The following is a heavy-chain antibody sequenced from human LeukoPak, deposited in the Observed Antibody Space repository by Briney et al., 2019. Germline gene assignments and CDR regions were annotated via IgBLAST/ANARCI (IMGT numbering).Heavy chain of an antibody. J-gene: IGHJ4*02. V-gene: IGHV3-30*18. CDR2: ISYDGSNK. CDR1: GFTFSNYG. CDR3: AKDLSDTVVAKDIDY. Sequence: GGSLRLSCAASGFTFSNYGMHWVRQAPGKGLEWVAVISYDGSNKYYADSVKGRFTISRDNSKNTLYLQMNSLRAEDTAVYYCAKDLSDTVVAKDIDYWGQGTLVTVSS. D-gene: IGHD4-23*01.